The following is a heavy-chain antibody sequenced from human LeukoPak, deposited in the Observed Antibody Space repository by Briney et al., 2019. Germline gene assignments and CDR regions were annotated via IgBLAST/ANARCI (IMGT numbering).Heavy chain of an antibody. V-gene: IGHV3-23*01. D-gene: IGHD3-16*02. CDR1: GFTFSSYA. CDR3: AKGELSLYGHFDY. Sequence: GGSLRLSCAASGFTFSSYAMSWVRQAPGKGLEWVSAISGSGGSTYYTDSVKGRFTISRDNSKNTLYLQMNSLRAEDTAVYYCAKGELSLYGHFDYWGQGTLVTVSS. J-gene: IGHJ4*02. CDR2: ISGSGGST.